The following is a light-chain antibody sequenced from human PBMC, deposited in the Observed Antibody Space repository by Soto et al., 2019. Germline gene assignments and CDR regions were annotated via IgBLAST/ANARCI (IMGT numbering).Light chain of an antibody. Sequence: EIVLTQSPGTLSLSPGERATLSCRASQSVTSSYLAWYQQKPGQAPRLLIYGASSRATGIPDRFSGSGSGTDFTLTIRRLEPEDFAVYYCQQYVNSLLTFGGGTKVEIK. CDR3: QQYVNSLLT. CDR2: GAS. CDR1: QSVTSSY. J-gene: IGKJ4*01. V-gene: IGKV3-20*01.